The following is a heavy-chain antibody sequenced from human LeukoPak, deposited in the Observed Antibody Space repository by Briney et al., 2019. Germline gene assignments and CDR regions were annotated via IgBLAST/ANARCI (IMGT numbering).Heavy chain of an antibody. CDR3: AKERVLRFLERFIPPIRY. CDR2: ISGSGGST. Sequence: GGSLRLSCAASGFTFSSYAMSWVRQAPGKGLEWVSAISGSGGSTYYADSVKGRFTISRDNSKNTLYLQMNSLRAEDTAVYYCAKERVLRFLERFIPPIRYWGQGTLVTVSS. J-gene: IGHJ4*02. V-gene: IGHV3-23*01. D-gene: IGHD3-3*01. CDR1: GFTFSSYA.